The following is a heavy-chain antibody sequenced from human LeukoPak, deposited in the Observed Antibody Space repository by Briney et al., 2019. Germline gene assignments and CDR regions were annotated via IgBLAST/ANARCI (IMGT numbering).Heavy chain of an antibody. V-gene: IGHV3-7*03. Sequence: PGGSLRLSCAASGFTFSNYGMSWVRQAPGKGLEWVASIKQDGSEKFYVDSVKGRFTISRDNAKNSLYLQMNSLRAEDTAVYYCARDNKYYYDSSGYYYVIDYFDYWGQGTLVTVSS. CDR2: IKQDGSEK. CDR1: GFTFSNYG. J-gene: IGHJ4*02. D-gene: IGHD3-22*01. CDR3: ARDNKYYYDSSGYYYVIDYFDY.